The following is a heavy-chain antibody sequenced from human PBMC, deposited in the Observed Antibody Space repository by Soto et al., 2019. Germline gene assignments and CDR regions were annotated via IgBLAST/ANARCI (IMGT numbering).Heavy chain of an antibody. CDR3: ARDHIALDY. V-gene: IGHV3-33*01. CDR2: IWYDGSNK. CDR1: GFTFSSYG. D-gene: IGHD6-13*01. Sequence: GGSLRLSCAASGFTFSSYGMHWVRQAPGKGLEWVAVIWYDGSNKYYADSVKGRFTISRDNSKKTVYLQMSSLRAEDTAVYYCARDHIALDYWGQGTQVTVSS. J-gene: IGHJ4*02.